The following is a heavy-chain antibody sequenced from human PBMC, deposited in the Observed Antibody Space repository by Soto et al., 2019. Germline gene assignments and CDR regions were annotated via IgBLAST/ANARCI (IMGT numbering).Heavy chain of an antibody. CDR3: ARDPRSLDI. CDR1: GFTFSSYS. V-gene: IGHV3-48*01. CDR2: IRSSGSTI. J-gene: IGHJ3*02. Sequence: GGSLRLSCVVSGFTFSSYSMNWVRQAPGKGLEWVSYIRSSGSTIYYADSVKGRFTISRDNAKNSLYLQMNGLRAEDTAVYYCARDPRSLDIWGQGTVVTVSS.